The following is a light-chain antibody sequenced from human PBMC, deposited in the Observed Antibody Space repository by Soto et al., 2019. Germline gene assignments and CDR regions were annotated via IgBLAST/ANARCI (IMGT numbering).Light chain of an antibody. CDR2: GAS. Sequence: EIVLTQSPGTLSLSPGERATLSCRASQSVTSNYLAWYQQKPGQAPRLLVYGASSRATGISDRFSGSGSGTDFTLTISRLEPDDVAVYYCQHYVSPPITFGQGTRVEIK. J-gene: IGKJ5*01. CDR1: QSVTSNY. V-gene: IGKV3-20*01. CDR3: QHYVSPPIT.